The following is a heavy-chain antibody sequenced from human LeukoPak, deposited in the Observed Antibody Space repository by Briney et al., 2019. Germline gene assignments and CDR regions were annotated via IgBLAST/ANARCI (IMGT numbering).Heavy chain of an antibody. D-gene: IGHD1-14*01. CDR3: ARVKGAIVATGLCRS. J-gene: IGHJ3*01. CDR2: ISGSGGST. CDR1: GFTFSSYA. Sequence: GGSVRLSCAASGFTFSSYAMSWVRQAPGKGLEWVSSISGSGGSTYYADSVKGRFTISRDNSKNTLYLQMNSLRAEDTAVYYCARVKGAIVATGLCRSWGQGELVTVSS. V-gene: IGHV3-23*01.